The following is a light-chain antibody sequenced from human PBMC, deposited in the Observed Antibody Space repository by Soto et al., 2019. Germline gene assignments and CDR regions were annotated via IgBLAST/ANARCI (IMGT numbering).Light chain of an antibody. CDR1: QSVTSTY. J-gene: IGKJ4*01. CDR2: GAS. V-gene: IGKV3-20*01. Sequence: PGARATLSCRASQSVTSTYLAWYQQKPGQAPRLLIYGASKRQSGVPARFSGGGSGTDFTLTISSLEPEDFAVYYCQQFSGSVTFGGGTRVDI. CDR3: QQFSGSVT.